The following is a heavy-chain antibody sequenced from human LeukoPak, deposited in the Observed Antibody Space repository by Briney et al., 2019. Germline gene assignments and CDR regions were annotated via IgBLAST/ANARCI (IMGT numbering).Heavy chain of an antibody. J-gene: IGHJ6*02. D-gene: IGHD3-16*01. CDR1: GGTFSSYA. CDR2: IIPILGIA. Sequence: GASVKVSCKASGGTFSSYAISWVRQAPGQGLEWMGRIIPILGIANYAQKFQGRVTITADKSTSTAYMELSSLRSEDTAVYYCARETRRLYYEDYYGMDVWGQGTTVTVSS. V-gene: IGHV1-69*04. CDR3: ARETRRLYYEDYYGMDV.